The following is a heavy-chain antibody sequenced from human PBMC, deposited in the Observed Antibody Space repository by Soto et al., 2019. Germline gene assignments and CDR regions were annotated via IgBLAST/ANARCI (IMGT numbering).Heavy chain of an antibody. J-gene: IGHJ4*02. V-gene: IGHV3-30-3*01. CDR2: ISYDGSNK. CDR3: ARVPSPSGRAHFDY. D-gene: IGHD2-15*01. Sequence: QVQLVESGGGVVQPGRSLRLSCAASGFTFSSYAMHWVRQAPGKGLEWVAVISYDGSNKYYADSVKGRFTISRDNSKNTLSLQMSSLRAEDTAVYYCARVPSPSGRAHFDYWGQGTLVTVSS. CDR1: GFTFSSYA.